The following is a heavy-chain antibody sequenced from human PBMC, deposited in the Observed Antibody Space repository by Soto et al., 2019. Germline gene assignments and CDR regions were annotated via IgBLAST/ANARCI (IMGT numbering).Heavy chain of an antibody. D-gene: IGHD4-17*01. J-gene: IGHJ4*02. Sequence: QVQLVQSGAEVKKPGSSVKVSCKASGGTFISYTISWVRQAPGQGLEWMGRIIPILGIANYAQKFQGRVTITADKSTSTVYMELSSLRSEDTAVYYCAREEYGNYFDYWGQGTLVTVSS. CDR3: AREEYGNYFDY. V-gene: IGHV1-69*08. CDR2: IIPILGIA. CDR1: GGTFISYT.